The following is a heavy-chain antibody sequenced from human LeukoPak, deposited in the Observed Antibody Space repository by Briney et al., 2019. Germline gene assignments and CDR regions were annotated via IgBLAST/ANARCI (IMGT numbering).Heavy chain of an antibody. CDR2: ISSSGTTI. V-gene: IGHV3-48*04. Sequence: PGGSLRLSCAASGFTFSSYSMNWVRQAPEKGLEWVSYISSSGTTIYYADSVKGRFTISRDNTMNSLYLQMSSLRAEDTAVYYCATDRGWRTSGYYLYYFEYWGQGTLVTYSS. J-gene: IGHJ4*02. D-gene: IGHD3-3*01. CDR3: ATDRGWRTSGYYLYYFEY. CDR1: GFTFSSYS.